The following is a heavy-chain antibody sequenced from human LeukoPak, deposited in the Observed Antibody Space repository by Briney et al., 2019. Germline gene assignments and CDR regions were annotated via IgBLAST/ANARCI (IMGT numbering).Heavy chain of an antibody. J-gene: IGHJ6*03. V-gene: IGHV1-2*02. CDR3: ARDKYVGATPLLYYYYMDV. D-gene: IGHD1-26*01. CDR1: GYTFTGYY. Sequence: WGSVKVSCKASGYTFTGYYMHWGRQAPGQGLEWMGWINPNSGGTNYAQKFQGRVTMTRDTSISTAYMELSRLRSDDTAVYYCARDKYVGATPLLYYYYMDVWGKGTTVTVSS. CDR2: INPNSGGT.